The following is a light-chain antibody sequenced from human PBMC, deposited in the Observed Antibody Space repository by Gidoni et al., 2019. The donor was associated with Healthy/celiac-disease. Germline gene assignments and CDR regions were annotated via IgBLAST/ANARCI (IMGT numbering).Light chain of an antibody. CDR1: QGISSY. V-gene: IGKV1-8*01. CDR2: AAS. J-gene: IGKJ2*01. Sequence: IRMTQSPSSFSASTGDRVTITCRASQGISSYLAWYHQKPGKAPKLLIYAASTLQSGVPSRFSGSGAGTDFTLTISCLQSEDFANYYCQQYYSYQYTFGQGTKLEIK. CDR3: QQYYSYQYT.